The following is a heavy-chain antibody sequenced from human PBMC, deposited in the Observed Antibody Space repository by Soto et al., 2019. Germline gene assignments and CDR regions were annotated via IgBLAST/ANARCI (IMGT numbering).Heavy chain of an antibody. D-gene: IGHD2-2*01. CDR2: IIPIFGTA. J-gene: IGHJ4*02. CDR3: ARASLYCSSTSCYSDY. V-gene: IGHV1-69*13. CDR1: GGTFGIYA. Sequence: SLKVSCKASGGTFGIYAISWVRQAPGQGLEWMGGIIPIFGTANYAQKFQGRVTITADESTSTAYMELSSLRSEDTAVYYCARASLYCSSTSCYSDYWGQGTLVTVSS.